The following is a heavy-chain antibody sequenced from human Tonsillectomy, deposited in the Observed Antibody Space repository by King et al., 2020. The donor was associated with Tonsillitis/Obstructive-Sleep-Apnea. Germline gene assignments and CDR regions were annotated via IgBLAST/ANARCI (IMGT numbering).Heavy chain of an antibody. D-gene: IGHD1-7*01. V-gene: IGHV1-24*01. CDR1: GYTLTELS. J-gene: IGHJ5*02. Sequence: VQLVQSGAEVKKPGASVKVSCKVSGYTLTELSMHWVRQAPGKGLEWMGGFDPEDGETIYAQKFQGRVTMTEDTSTDTAYMELSSLRSADTAVYYCATASTLELRKYNWFDPWGQGTLVTVSS. CDR2: FDPEDGET. CDR3: ATASTLELRKYNWFDP.